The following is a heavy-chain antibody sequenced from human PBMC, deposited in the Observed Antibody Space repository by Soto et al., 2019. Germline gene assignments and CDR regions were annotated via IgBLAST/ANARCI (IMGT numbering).Heavy chain of an antibody. J-gene: IGHJ5*02. Sequence: SETLSLTCAVYGGSFSGYYWSWIRQPPGKGLEWIGYIYYSGSTYYNPSLKSRVTISVDTSKNQFSLKLSSVTAADTAVYYCASSPYYDILTGYPLPHWFDPWGQGTLVTVSS. CDR2: IYYSGST. V-gene: IGHV4-30-4*08. CDR3: ASSPYYDILTGYPLPHWFDP. D-gene: IGHD3-9*01. CDR1: GGSFSGYY.